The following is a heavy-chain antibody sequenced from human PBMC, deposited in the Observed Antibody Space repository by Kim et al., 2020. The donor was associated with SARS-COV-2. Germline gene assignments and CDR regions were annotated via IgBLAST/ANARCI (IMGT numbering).Heavy chain of an antibody. CDR1: GFTFSTYA. V-gene: IGHV3-23*01. CDR2: ISAGGSST. Sequence: GGSLRLSCAASGFTFSTYAMNWVRQAPGKGLEWVSVISAGGSSTYYADSVKGRFTISRDNSKNTVYLQMSSLRAEDTAVYYCAKERSGGYPCIFDYWGQGTLVTFSS. D-gene: IGHD1-26*01. J-gene: IGHJ4*02. CDR3: AKERSGGYPCIFDY.